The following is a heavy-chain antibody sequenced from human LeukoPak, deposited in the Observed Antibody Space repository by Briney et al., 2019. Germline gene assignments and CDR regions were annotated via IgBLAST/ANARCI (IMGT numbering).Heavy chain of an antibody. V-gene: IGHV3-33*05. J-gene: IGHJ4*02. D-gene: IGHD3-10*01. CDR3: ARGTFGVDY. Sequence: GRSLRLSCAASGFTFSSYSMHWVRQAPGKGLEWVAVMSYDGTKKYYADSVKGRFTISRDNSKNTLYLQMNSLRAEDTAVYYCARGTFGVDYWGQGTLVTVSS. CDR2: MSYDGTKK. CDR1: GFTFSSYS.